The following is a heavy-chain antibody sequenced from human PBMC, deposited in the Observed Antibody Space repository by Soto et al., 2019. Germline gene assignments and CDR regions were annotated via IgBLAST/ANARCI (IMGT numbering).Heavy chain of an antibody. CDR1: GGTFSSYA. CDR2: IIPIFGTA. CDR3: ARAEYYYDSSGYRSDYYYYYGMEV. J-gene: IGHJ6*02. V-gene: IGHV1-69*13. Sequence: SVKVFCKASGGTFSSYAISWVRQAPGQGLEWMGGIIPIFGTANYAQKFQGRVTITADESTSTAYMELSSLRSEDTAVYYCARAEYYYDSSGYRSDYYYYYGMEVWGQGTTVTVSS. D-gene: IGHD3-22*01.